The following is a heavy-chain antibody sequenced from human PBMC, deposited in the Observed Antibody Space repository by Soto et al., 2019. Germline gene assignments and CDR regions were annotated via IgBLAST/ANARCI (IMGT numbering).Heavy chain of an antibody. Sequence: QMQLQESGPGLVKPSETLSLTCNVSGGSVISVKYFWSWIRQPPGKGLEWIAYIYNNGNTNYNPSLKRPATISVDTSNNQCSLQLTSVTAADSAVYFCARTVMPVENLAAFGHWGQGGLVTVSS. V-gene: IGHV4-61*01. CDR1: GGSVISVKYF. CDR3: ARTVMPVENLAAFGH. CDR2: IYNNGNT. J-gene: IGHJ4*02. D-gene: IGHD2-15*01.